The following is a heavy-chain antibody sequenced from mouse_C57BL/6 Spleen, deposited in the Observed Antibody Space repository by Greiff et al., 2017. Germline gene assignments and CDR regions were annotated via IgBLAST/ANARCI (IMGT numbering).Heavy chain of an antibody. Sequence: EVQLQQSGPELVKPGASVKISCKASGYSFTGYYMNWVKQSPEKSLEWIGEINPSTGGTTYNQKFKAKATLTVDKSSSTAYMQLKSLTSEDSAVYYCARGVPYFDYWGQGTTLTVSS. CDR1: GYSFTGYY. CDR3: ARGVPYFDY. D-gene: IGHD6-1*01. J-gene: IGHJ2*01. CDR2: INPSTGGT. V-gene: IGHV1-42*01.